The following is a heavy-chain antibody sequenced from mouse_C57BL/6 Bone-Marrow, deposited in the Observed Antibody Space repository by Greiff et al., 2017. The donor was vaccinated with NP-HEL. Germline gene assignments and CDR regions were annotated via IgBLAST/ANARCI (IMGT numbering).Heavy chain of an antibody. J-gene: IGHJ3*01. CDR2: ISSGGSYT. CDR1: GFTFSSYG. Sequence: EVKLEESGGDLVKPGGSLKLSCAASGFTFSSYGMSWVRQTPDKRLEWVATISSGGSYTYYPDSVKGRFTISIDKAKTTLYLKMGSMKSEDTAMYYCAGQDYYDSRAWFAYWGQGTLVTVSA. V-gene: IGHV5-6*02. CDR3: AGQDYYDSRAWFAY. D-gene: IGHD1-1*01.